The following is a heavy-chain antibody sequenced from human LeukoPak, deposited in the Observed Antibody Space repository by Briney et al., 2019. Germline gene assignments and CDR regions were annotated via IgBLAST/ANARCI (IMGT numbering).Heavy chain of an antibody. V-gene: IGHV1-2*02. J-gene: IGHJ4*02. D-gene: IGHD3-10*01. CDR1: GYTFTGYY. Sequence: ASVKVSCKASGYTFTGYYMHWVRQAPGQGLEWMGWINPNSGGTNYAQKFQGRVTMTRDTSISTAYMELSRLRSDDTAVYYCASLYYGSGSYWDPPDRVDYWGQGTLVTVSS. CDR2: INPNSGGT. CDR3: ASLYYGSGSYWDPPDRVDY.